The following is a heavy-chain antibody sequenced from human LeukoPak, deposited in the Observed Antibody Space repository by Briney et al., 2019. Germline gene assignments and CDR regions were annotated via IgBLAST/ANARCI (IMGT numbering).Heavy chain of an antibody. CDR1: GYNFNSYS. Sequence: ASVKVSCKASGYNFNSYSIHRVRQAPGQRLEWMGWISAGNVNTKYSQKFQGRVTITRDTSANTAYMELSSLRSEDTAVYYCARGYKNFDYWGQGTLVTVSS. CDR2: ISAGNVNT. CDR3: ARGYKNFDY. D-gene: IGHD1-1*01. V-gene: IGHV1-3*01. J-gene: IGHJ4*02.